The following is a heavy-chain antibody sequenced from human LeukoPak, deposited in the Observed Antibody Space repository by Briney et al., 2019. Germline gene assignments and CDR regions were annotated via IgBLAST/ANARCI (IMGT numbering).Heavy chain of an antibody. Sequence: GGSLRLSCAASGFSFSSFEMNWVRQAPGEGLEWVSYISSSGTTIYYADSVKGRFTISRDNAKNSLYLQMNSLRAADTAVYYCARVGYSNRWYLDCWGQGTLVTVSS. CDR3: ARVGYSNRWYLDC. CDR2: ISSSGTTI. D-gene: IGHD6-13*01. J-gene: IGHJ4*02. CDR1: GFSFSSFE. V-gene: IGHV3-48*03.